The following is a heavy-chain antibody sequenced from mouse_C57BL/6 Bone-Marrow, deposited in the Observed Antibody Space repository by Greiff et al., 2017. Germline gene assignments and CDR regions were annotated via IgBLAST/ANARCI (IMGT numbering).Heavy chain of an antibody. J-gene: IGHJ1*03. Sequence: QVQLQQPGAELVKPGASVKLSCKASGYTFTSYWMHWVKQRPGQGLEWIGMIHPNSGSTNYNEKFKSKATLTVDKSSSTAYMQLSSLTSEDSAVYYCARGHSNSDYWYFDVWGTGTTVTVSS. CDR3: ARGHSNSDYWYFDV. V-gene: IGHV1-64*01. CDR2: IHPNSGST. CDR1: GYTFTSYW. D-gene: IGHD2-5*01.